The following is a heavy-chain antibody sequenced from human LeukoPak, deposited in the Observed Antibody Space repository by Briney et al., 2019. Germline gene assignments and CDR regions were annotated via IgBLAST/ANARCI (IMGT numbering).Heavy chain of an antibody. V-gene: IGHV1-2*02. CDR3: AREYYDFWSGYYYYFDY. D-gene: IGHD3-3*01. Sequence: ASEKVSCKASGYTFTGYYMHWVRQAPGQGLEWMGWINPNSGGTNYAQKFQGRVTMTRDTSISTAYMELSRLRSDDTAVYYCAREYYDFWSGYYYYFDYWGQGTLVTVSS. J-gene: IGHJ4*02. CDR2: INPNSGGT. CDR1: GYTFTGYY.